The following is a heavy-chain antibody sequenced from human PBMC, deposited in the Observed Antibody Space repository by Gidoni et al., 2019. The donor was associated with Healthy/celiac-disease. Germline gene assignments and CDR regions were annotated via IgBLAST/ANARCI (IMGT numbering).Heavy chain of an antibody. CDR1: GFTFSSYA. J-gene: IGHJ4*02. CDR2: ISYDGSNK. V-gene: IGHV3-30-3*01. CDR3: ARLTAGIDY. Sequence: QVQLVESGCGVVQPGRSLRLSCAASGFTFSSYAMHWVRQAPGKGLEWVAVISYDGSNKYYADSVKGRFTISRDNSKNTLYLQMNSLRAEDTAVYYCARLTAGIDYWGQGTLVTVSS. D-gene: IGHD6-13*01.